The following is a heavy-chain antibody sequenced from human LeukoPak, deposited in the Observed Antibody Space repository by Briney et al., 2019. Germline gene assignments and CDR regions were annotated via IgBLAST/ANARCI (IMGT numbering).Heavy chain of an antibody. Sequence: GGSMRLSCSVSGSTFSNYFMHWVRQAPGEGLVWVSRINGVGTSTIYADSVKGRFTISRDNAKNTLYLQMNSLRAEDTAIYYCTRRVDSTRWFDPWGEGTLVSVSS. V-gene: IGHV3-74*01. J-gene: IGHJ5*02. CDR1: GSTFSNYF. CDR3: TRRVDSTRWFDP. D-gene: IGHD1-1*01. CDR2: INGVGTST.